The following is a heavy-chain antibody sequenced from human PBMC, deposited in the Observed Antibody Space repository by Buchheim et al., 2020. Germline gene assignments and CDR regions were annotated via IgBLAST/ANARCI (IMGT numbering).Heavy chain of an antibody. V-gene: IGHV3-7*01. CDR2: IKQDGSEK. CDR3: ARGPGSYYTRGGDWYFDL. CDR1: GFTFSSYW. J-gene: IGHJ2*01. D-gene: IGHD1-26*01. Sequence: EVQLVESGGGLVQPGGSLRLSCAASGFTFSSYWMSWVRQAPGKGLEWVANIKQDGSEKYYVDSAKGRFTISRDNAKNSLYLQMNSLRAEDTAVYYCARGPGSYYTRGGDWYFDLWGRGTL.